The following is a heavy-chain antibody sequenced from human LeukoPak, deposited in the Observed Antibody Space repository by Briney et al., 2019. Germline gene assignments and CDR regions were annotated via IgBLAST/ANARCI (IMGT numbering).Heavy chain of an antibody. CDR1: GYTFTNYG. CDR3: ARDGHRRYYYGSSGREDVFDF. Sequence: ASVKVSCKASGYTFTNYGVSWVRQAPGQGLEWMGWISAYNGYTIYGQTVQGRVTMTTDTSTGTAYMELRSLRSDDTAVYYCARDGHRRYYYGSSGREDVFDFWGQGTMVTVSS. CDR2: ISAYNGYT. V-gene: IGHV1-18*01. D-gene: IGHD3-22*01. J-gene: IGHJ3*01.